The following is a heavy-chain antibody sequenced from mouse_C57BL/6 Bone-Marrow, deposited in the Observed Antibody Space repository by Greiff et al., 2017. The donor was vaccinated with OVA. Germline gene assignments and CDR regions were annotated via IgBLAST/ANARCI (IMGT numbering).Heavy chain of an antibody. V-gene: IGHV1-85*01. D-gene: IGHD1-1*01. CDR3: AREDDDYSSSVGWFAY. J-gene: IGHJ3*01. CDR1: GYTFTSYD. Sequence: QVQLQQSGPELVKPGASVKLSCKASGYTFTSYDINWVKQRPGQGLEWIGWIYPRDGSTKYNEKFKGKATLTVDTSSSTAYMELHSLTSEDSAVYFCAREDDDYSSSVGWFAYWGQGTLVTVSA. CDR2: IYPRDGST.